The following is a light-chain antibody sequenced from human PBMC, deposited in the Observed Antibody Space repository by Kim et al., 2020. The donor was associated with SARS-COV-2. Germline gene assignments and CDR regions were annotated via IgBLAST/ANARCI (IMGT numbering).Light chain of an antibody. Sequence: RVSISCTVSSSNIGAGYDVHWYQQLPGTAPKFLIYGNSNRPSGVPDRFSGSKSGTSASLAITGLQAEGEADYYGQSYDSSLSGSVFGGGTQLTVL. J-gene: IGLJ2*01. CDR3: QSYDSSLSGSV. V-gene: IGLV1-40*01. CDR1: SSNIGAGYD. CDR2: GNS.